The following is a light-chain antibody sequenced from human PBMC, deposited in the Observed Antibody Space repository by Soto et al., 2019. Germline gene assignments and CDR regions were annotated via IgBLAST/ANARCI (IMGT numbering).Light chain of an antibody. Sequence: EIVMTQSPDTLSVSPGERATLSCRASQSVSSKLVWYQQKPGQAPRLLIYGASRRVTGIPTRFSGSGSGTEFILTISSLQSEDFAVYYCQQHSNWPYTFGQGTKLEI. V-gene: IGKV3-15*01. J-gene: IGKJ2*01. CDR3: QQHSNWPYT. CDR1: QSVSSK. CDR2: GAS.